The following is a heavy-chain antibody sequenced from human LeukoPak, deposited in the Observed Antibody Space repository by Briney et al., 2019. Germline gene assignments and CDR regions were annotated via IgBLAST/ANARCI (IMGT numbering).Heavy chain of an antibody. CDR3: ARNPILGYCSSTSCYVFDY. D-gene: IGHD2-2*01. V-gene: IGHV3-23*01. Sequence: GWSLTLSCAASGFTFSSYGMSWGRQAPGTGLEWVSAISGSGGSTYYADSVKGRSAIYRDNPKTTQYLQMNGLRAEDTAVYYCARNPILGYCSSTSCYVFDYWGQGTLVTVSS. CDR2: ISGSGGST. CDR1: GFTFSSYG. J-gene: IGHJ4*02.